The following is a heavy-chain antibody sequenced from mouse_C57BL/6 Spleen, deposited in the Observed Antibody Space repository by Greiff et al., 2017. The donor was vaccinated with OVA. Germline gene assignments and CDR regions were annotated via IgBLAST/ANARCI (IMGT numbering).Heavy chain of an antibody. J-gene: IGHJ1*03. D-gene: IGHD1-1*01. V-gene: IGHV1-55*01. Sequence: QVQLQQSGAELVKPGASVKMSCKASGYTFTSYWITWVKQRPGQGLEWIGDIYPGSGSTNYNEKFKSKATLTVDTSSSTAYMQLSSLTSEDSAVYYCARRGYYGSSPWYFDVWGTGTTVTVSS. CDR1: GYTFTSYW. CDR3: ARRGYYGSSPWYFDV. CDR2: IYPGSGST.